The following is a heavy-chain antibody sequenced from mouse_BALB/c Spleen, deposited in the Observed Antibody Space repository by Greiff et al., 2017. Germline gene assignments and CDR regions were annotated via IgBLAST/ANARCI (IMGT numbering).Heavy chain of an antibody. J-gene: IGHJ4*01. CDR1: GFNIKDYY. Sequence: VQLKQSGAELVRPGALVKLSCKASGFNIKDYYMHWVKQRPEQGLEWIGWIDPENGNTIYDPKFQGKASITADTSSNTAYLQLSSLTSEDTAVYYCASYGNYEDYAMDYGGQGTSVTVSS. D-gene: IGHD2-1*01. CDR2: IDPENGNT. CDR3: ASYGNYEDYAMDY. V-gene: IGHV14-1*02.